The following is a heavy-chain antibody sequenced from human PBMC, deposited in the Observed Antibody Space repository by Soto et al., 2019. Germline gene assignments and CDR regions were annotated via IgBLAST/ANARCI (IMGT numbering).Heavy chain of an antibody. CDR2: IYHSGST. Sequence: LSLTCAVSGGSISSGGYSWSWIRQPPGKGLEWIGYIYHSGSTYYNPSLKSRVTISVDRSKNQFSLKLSSVTAADTAVYYCARVADYYDSSGLPFDYWGQGTLVTVSS. V-gene: IGHV4-30-2*01. D-gene: IGHD3-22*01. J-gene: IGHJ4*02. CDR3: ARVADYYDSSGLPFDY. CDR1: GGSISSGGYS.